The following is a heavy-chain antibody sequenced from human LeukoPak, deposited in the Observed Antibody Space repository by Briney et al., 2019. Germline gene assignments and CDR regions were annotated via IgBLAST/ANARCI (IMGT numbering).Heavy chain of an antibody. CDR2: INHSGST. V-gene: IGHV4-34*01. CDR3: ARRRRTVTAYYFDY. D-gene: IGHD4-17*01. J-gene: IGHJ4*02. CDR1: GGSFSGYY. Sequence: SETLSLTCAVYGGSFSGYYWSWIRQPPGKGLEWIGEINHSGSTNYNPSLKSRVTISVDTSKNQFSPKLSSVTAADTAVYYCARRRRTVTAYYFDYWGQGTLVTVSS.